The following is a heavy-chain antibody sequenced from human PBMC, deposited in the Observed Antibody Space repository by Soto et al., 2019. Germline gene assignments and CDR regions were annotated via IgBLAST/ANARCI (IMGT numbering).Heavy chain of an antibody. CDR3: ARDQMRGGIAAAGTRFDY. Sequence: ASVKVSCTASGYTFTSYGISWVRQAPGQGLEWMGWISAYNGNTNYAQKLQGRVTMTTDTSTSTAYMELRSLRSDDTAVYYCARDQMRGGIAAAGTRFDYWGQGTLVTVSS. V-gene: IGHV1-18*01. CDR1: GYTFTSYG. D-gene: IGHD6-13*01. J-gene: IGHJ4*02. CDR2: ISAYNGNT.